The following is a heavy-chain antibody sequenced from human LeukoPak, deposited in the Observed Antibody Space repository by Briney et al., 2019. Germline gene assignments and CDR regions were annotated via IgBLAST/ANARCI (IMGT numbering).Heavy chain of an antibody. V-gene: IGHV1-69*13. CDR3: ARGGDGYHSFDSDY. CDR1: GGTFSSYA. J-gene: IGHJ4*02. Sequence: ASVKVSCKASGGTFSSYAISWVRQAPGQGLEWMGGIIPVFGTANAAQNFQGTVTITPDESTSTDYTELSSLRSEDTAVYYCARGGDGYHSFDSDYWGQGTLVTASS. CDR2: IIPVFGTA. D-gene: IGHD5-24*01.